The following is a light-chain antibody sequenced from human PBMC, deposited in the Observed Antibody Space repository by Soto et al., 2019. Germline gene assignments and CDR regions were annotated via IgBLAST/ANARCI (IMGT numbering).Light chain of an antibody. CDR3: QQYNSWPL. V-gene: IGKV3-15*01. CDR1: QSVSSN. Sequence: EIVMTQSPATLSVSPGERATLSCRASQSVSSNLAWYQQKPGQAPRLLIYGASTRATGIPARFSGSGSGTEFTLTISSLQSEDFAVYYCQQYNSWPLFGQGTRLELK. J-gene: IGKJ5*01. CDR2: GAS.